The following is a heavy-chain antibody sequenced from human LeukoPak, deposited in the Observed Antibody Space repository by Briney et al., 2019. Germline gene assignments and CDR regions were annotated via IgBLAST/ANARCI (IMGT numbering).Heavy chain of an antibody. J-gene: IGHJ4*02. Sequence: GGSLRLSCAASGFTFSDYYMSWIRQAPGKGLEWVSYISSSGTSTHYADSLKGRFTISRDNAKNSLYLQMNSLRAEDTAVYYCARESSIAGFDYRGQGTLVTVSS. V-gene: IGHV3-11*06. CDR1: GFTFSDYY. D-gene: IGHD6-6*01. CDR3: ARESSIAGFDY. CDR2: ISSSGTST.